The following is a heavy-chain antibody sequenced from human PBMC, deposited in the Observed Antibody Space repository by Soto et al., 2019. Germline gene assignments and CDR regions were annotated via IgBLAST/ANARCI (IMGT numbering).Heavy chain of an antibody. CDR2: INQSGST. Sequence: PETLSLTCAVYCESLSAYYWTWIRQPPGKGLEWIGEINQSGSTNYNPSLKSRVTMSADTSKKHFSLKVTSVTAADTAVYYCARGTVYVPFLFPCLDVWGQGTTVTVSS. J-gene: IGHJ6*02. CDR1: CESLSAYY. CDR3: ARGTVYVPFLFPCLDV. D-gene: IGHD3-10*02. V-gene: IGHV4-34*01.